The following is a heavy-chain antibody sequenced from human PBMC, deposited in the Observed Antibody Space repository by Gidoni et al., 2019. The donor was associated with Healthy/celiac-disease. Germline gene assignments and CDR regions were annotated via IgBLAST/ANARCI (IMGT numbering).Heavy chain of an antibody. Sequence: SSSYYWGWIRQPPGKGLEWIGSIYYSGSTDYNPSLKSRVTISVDTSKNQFSLKLSSVTAADTAVYYCARQRWFGAADAFDIWGQGTMVTVSS. CDR1: SSSYY. V-gene: IGHV4-39*01. CDR2: IYYSGST. D-gene: IGHD3-10*01. J-gene: IGHJ3*02. CDR3: ARQRWFGAADAFDI.